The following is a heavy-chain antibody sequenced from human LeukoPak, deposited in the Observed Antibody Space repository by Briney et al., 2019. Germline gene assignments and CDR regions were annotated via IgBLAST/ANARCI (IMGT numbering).Heavy chain of an antibody. CDR3: ARFVQNY. D-gene: IGHD3-16*01. CDR2: INHSGST. J-gene: IGHJ4*02. Sequence: SETLSLTCAVYGGSFSGYYWSWIRQPPGKGLEWIGEINHSGSTNYNLSLKSRVTISVDTSKNQFSLKLSSVTAADTAVYYCARFVQNYWGQGTLVTVSS. V-gene: IGHV4-34*01. CDR1: GGSFSGYY.